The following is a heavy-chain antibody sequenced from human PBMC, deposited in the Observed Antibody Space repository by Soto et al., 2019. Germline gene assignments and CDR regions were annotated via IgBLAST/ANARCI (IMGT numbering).Heavy chain of an antibody. CDR2: INAGNSKT. CDR1: GYTFTIYA. CDR3: GRDQSGTGYYVDWFDP. V-gene: IGHV1-3*01. J-gene: IGHJ5*02. D-gene: IGHD3-10*02. Sequence: ASVKVSCKASGYTFTIYAMHWLRQAPGQRPEWLGWINAGNSKTYYSEKFEGRVTFTRDTVATPVNMELTSLTSEDTAVYYCGRDQSGTGYYVDWFDPWGQGTLVTVSS.